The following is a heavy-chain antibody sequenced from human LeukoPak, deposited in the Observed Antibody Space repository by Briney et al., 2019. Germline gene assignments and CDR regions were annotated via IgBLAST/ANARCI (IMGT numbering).Heavy chain of an antibody. CDR3: ARFYYGSGNYRKFDY. CDR1: GYTLTNHY. D-gene: IGHD3-10*01. J-gene: IGHJ4*02. CDR2: TNPIDGGT. V-gene: IGHV1-46*01. Sequence: ASVKVSCKASGYTLTNHYMHWVRQAPGQGFEWMGQTNPIDGGTTYAQKFQGRVTMTRDTSTSTVYIELSSLEPEDTAVYYCARFYYGSGNYRKFDYWGQGTLVTVSS.